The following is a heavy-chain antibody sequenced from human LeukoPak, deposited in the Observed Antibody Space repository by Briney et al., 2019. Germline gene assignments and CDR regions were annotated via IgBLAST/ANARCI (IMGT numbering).Heavy chain of an antibody. CDR3: ARENSEYYCDSSGYAFDI. CDR1: GFTVSSNY. D-gene: IGHD3-22*01. V-gene: IGHV3-53*01. Sequence: GGSLRLSCAASGFTVSSNYMSWVRQAPGKGLEWVSVIYSGGSTYYADSVKGRFTISRDNSKNTLYLQMNSLRAEDTAVYYCARENSEYYCDSSGYAFDIWGQGTMVTVSS. CDR2: IYSGGST. J-gene: IGHJ3*02.